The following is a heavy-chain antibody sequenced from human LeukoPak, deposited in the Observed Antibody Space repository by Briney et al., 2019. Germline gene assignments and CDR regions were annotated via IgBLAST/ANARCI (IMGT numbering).Heavy chain of an antibody. D-gene: IGHD3-22*01. V-gene: IGHV4-59*01. CDR3: ARDHYDSRGRFDP. J-gene: IGHJ5*02. Sequence: PSETLSLTCTVSGGSISSYYWSWIRQPPGKGLEWIGFIYYTGTTHYNPSLKSRVTFSVDTSKNHFALSLSSVTPADTAVYYCARDHYDSRGRFDPWGQGTLVTVSS. CDR2: IYYTGTT. CDR1: GGSISSYY.